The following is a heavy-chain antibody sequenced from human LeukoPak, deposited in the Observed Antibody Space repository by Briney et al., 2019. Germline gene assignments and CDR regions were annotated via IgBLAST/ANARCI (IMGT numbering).Heavy chain of an antibody. D-gene: IGHD2/OR15-2a*01. V-gene: IGHV4-59*08. CDR1: GGSINNYY. CDR3: ARRRAVPGFYYFDY. CDR2: IYYSGST. J-gene: IGHJ4*02. Sequence: SETLSLTCAVSGGSINNYYWTWIRQPPGKGLEWIGYIYYSGSTNYNPSLKSRVTMSVDTSESQFSLKLTSLTAADTAVYYCARRRAVPGFYYFDYWGQGTLVTVSS.